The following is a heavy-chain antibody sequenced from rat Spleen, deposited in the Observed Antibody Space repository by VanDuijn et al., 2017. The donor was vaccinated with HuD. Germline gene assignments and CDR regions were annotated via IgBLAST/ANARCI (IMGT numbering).Heavy chain of an antibody. Sequence: EVQLVESGGGLVQPGRSMKLSCAASGFTFSDYYMAWVRQAPTKGLEWVATISYDGSSTYYRDSVKGRFTISRDNAKSTLYLQMNSLRSEDTATYYCTSLSMDAWGQGASVTVSS. J-gene: IGHJ4*01. V-gene: IGHV5-22*01. CDR3: TSLSMDA. CDR2: ISYDGSST. CDR1: GFTFSDYY.